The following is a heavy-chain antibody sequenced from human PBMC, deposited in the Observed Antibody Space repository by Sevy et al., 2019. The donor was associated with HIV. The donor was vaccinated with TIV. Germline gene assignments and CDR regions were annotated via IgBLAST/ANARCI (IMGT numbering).Heavy chain of an antibody. CDR1: GFTFSSYA. V-gene: IGHV3-23*01. D-gene: IGHD3-22*01. Sequence: GGSLRLSCAASGFTFSSYAMSWVRQAPGKGLEWVSAISGSGGSTYYADSVKGRFTISRDNSKNTLYLQMNSVTAEDTAVYYCAKDPEGGMIVVVITWFDPWGQGTLVTVSS. CDR2: ISGSGGST. CDR3: AKDPEGGMIVVVITWFDP. J-gene: IGHJ5*02.